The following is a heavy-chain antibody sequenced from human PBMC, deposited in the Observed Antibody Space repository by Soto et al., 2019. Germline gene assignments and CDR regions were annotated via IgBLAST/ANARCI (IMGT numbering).Heavy chain of an antibody. Sequence: SQTLSLTCAISGDSVSSNSDAWNWIRQSPSRGLEWLGRTYYRSKWYNDYAVSVKSRITINADTSKNQFSLQLNSVTPEDTAVYYCARFQWESTGTFWFDPWGQGTLVTVSS. CDR1: GDSVSSNSDA. CDR2: TYYRSKWYN. D-gene: IGHD1-7*01. J-gene: IGHJ5*02. CDR3: ARFQWESTGTFWFDP. V-gene: IGHV6-1*01.